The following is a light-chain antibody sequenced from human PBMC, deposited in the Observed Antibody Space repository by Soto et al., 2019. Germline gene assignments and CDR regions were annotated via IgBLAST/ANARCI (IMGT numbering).Light chain of an antibody. Sequence: QSALTQPPSESGSPGQSVTISCTGTSSDVGRHNFVSWYQQHPGKAPKLMIFEVTKRPSGVPDRFSGSKSGNTASLTVSGLQAEDEADYYCSSLAADHNNHYVFGTGTKVTVL. CDR3: SSLAADHNNHYV. CDR1: SSDVGRHNF. CDR2: EVT. J-gene: IGLJ1*01. V-gene: IGLV2-8*01.